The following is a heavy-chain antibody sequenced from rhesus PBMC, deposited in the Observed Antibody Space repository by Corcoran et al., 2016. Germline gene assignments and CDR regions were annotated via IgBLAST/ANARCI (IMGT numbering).Heavy chain of an antibody. CDR1: GGSLSDRYY. CDR3: ARVDTAKYDY. J-gene: IGHJ4*01. D-gene: IGHD5-12*01. CDR2: MYGSSGST. V-gene: IGHV4S7*01. Sequence: QVQLQESGPGLVKPSETLSLTCAVSGGSLSDRYYWNLIRQPPGKGLEWSGNMYGSSGSTYYNPSLKSRVTISKDTSKNQFSLKLSSVTAADTAVYYCARVDTAKYDYWGQGVLVTVSS.